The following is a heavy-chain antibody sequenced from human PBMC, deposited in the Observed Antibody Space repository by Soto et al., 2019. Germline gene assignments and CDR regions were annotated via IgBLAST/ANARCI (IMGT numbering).Heavy chain of an antibody. CDR1: GGSISSSNW. J-gene: IGHJ6*02. D-gene: IGHD6-19*01. CDR2: IYHSGST. V-gene: IGHV4-4*02. Sequence: PSETLSLTCAVSGGSISSSNWWSWVRQPPGKGLEWIGEIYHSGSTNYNPSLKSRVTISVDKSKNQFSLKLSSVTAADTAVYYCATEEYSSGRGGYYYGMDVWGQGTTVTVSS. CDR3: ATEEYSSGRGGYYYGMDV.